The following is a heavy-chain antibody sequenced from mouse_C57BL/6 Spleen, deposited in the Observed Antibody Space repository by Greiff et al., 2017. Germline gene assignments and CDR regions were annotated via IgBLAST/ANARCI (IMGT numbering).Heavy chain of an antibody. CDR1: GYTFTTYP. CDR2: FHPYNDDT. J-gene: IGHJ1*03. CDR3: ARGGYDGYYTGYFDV. V-gene: IGHV1-47*01. D-gene: IGHD2-3*01. Sequence: QQSGAELVKPGASVKMSCKASGYTFTTYPIEWMKQNHGKSLEWIGNFHPYNDDTKYNEKFKGKATLTVEKSSSSVYLELSRLTSDDSAVYYCARGGYDGYYTGYFDVWGTGTTVTVSS.